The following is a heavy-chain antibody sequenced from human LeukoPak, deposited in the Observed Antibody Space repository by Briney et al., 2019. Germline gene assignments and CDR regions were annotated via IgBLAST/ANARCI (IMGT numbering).Heavy chain of an antibody. D-gene: IGHD4/OR15-4a*01. V-gene: IGHV4-59*01. CDR2: IYDSGTT. J-gene: IGHJ4*02. CDR1: GGSISNYY. CDR3: ARSDYGDNSVLGC. Sequence: SETLSLTCTVSGGSISNYYWTWIRQPPGKGLEWIGYIYDSGTTNYNPSLKSRVTISVDRSRNQFSLKVSSVTAADTAVYYCARSDYGDNSVLGCWGQGTLVTVSS.